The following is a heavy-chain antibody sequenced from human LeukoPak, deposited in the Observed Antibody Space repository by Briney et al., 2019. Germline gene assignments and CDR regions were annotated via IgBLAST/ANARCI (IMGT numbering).Heavy chain of an antibody. CDR1: GFTFSDYY. V-gene: IGHV3-11*01. D-gene: IGHD6-13*01. J-gene: IGHJ6*02. CDR3: ARDSSSWYGGSDDYYGMDV. CDR2: ISSSGSTI. Sequence: GSLRLSCAASGFTFSDYYMSWIRQASGKGLEWVSYISSSGSTIYYADSVKGRFTISRDNAKNSLYLQMNSLRAEDTAVYYCARDSSSWYGGSDDYYGMDVWGQGTTVTVSS.